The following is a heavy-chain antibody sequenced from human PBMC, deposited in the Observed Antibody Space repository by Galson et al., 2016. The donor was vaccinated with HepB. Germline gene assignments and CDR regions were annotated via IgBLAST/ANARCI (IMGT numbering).Heavy chain of an antibody. D-gene: IGHD1-1*01. V-gene: IGHV1-69*04. CDR2: IIPLLGIT. Sequence: SVKVSCKAVGGSFDYFVINWVRQTPGQGLEWMGRIIPLLGITNYADTMKDRVTIVADKSTSTASMVLSGLSFDDTAVYFCAGRHSTTWKDGLDVWGRGTTVAVSS. J-gene: IGHJ6*04. CDR3: AGRHSTTWKDGLDV. CDR1: GGSFDYFV.